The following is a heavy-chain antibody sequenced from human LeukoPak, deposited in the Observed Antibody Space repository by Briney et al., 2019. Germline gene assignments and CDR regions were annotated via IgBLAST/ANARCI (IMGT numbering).Heavy chain of an antibody. Sequence: EASVKVSCKASGYTFTSYDINWVRQATGQGLEWMGWMNPNSGNTGYAQKFQGRVTMTRNTSISTAYMELSSLRSEDTVVYYCARGGEWELSRYYYYYGMDVWGQGTTVTVSS. J-gene: IGHJ6*02. CDR3: ARGGEWELSRYYYYYGMDV. D-gene: IGHD1-26*01. V-gene: IGHV1-8*01. CDR2: MNPNSGNT. CDR1: GYTFTSYD.